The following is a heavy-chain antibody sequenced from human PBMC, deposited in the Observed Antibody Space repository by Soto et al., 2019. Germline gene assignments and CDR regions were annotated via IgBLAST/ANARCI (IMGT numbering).Heavy chain of an antibody. CDR2: MSESGDVI. CDR1: GFIFKDYA. J-gene: IGHJ1*01. D-gene: IGHD1-26*01. Sequence: GGSLRLSCTGSGFIFKDYAMTWVRQGPGKGLEWVSTMSESGDVISYRDSVKGRFTMSRDMSNSTLYLEMNGLRAEDTAMYYCAKKLYSGTYYDLESWGPGTLVTVSS. CDR3: AKKLYSGTYYDLES. V-gene: IGHV3-23*01.